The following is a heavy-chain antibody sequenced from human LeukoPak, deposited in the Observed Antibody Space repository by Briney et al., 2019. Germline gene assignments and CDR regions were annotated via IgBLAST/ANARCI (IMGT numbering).Heavy chain of an antibody. Sequence: GGSLRLSCAASGFTFSSDYMSWVRQAPGKGLEWVANIKEDGSEQNYADPVKGRFTITRDNAKSSLYLQMNSLRGDDTALYYCAREHWFGELGTWGQGTLVSVSS. D-gene: IGHD3-10*01. CDR1: GFTFSSDY. V-gene: IGHV3-7*01. J-gene: IGHJ4*02. CDR2: IKEDGSEQ. CDR3: AREHWFGELGT.